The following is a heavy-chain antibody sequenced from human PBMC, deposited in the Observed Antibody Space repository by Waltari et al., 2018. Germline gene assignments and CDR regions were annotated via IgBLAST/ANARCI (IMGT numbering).Heavy chain of an antibody. CDR3: ARGRGTSGRYSY. D-gene: IGHD1-26*01. Sequence: QVQLQQWGAGLLKPSETLSLSCAFYGGSFGGFYWTWFRQPPGTGLEWIGDLDLNDYTNYNPSLDSRATISVDRSTNQFYLRLTSVTAADAAVYYCARGRGTSGRYSYWGQGTLVTVSS. CDR2: LDLNDYT. CDR1: GGSFGGFY. J-gene: IGHJ4*02. V-gene: IGHV4-34*01.